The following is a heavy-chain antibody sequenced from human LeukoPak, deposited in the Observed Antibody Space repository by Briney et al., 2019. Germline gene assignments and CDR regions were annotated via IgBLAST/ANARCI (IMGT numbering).Heavy chain of an antibody. CDR1: GFPFSSYG. J-gene: IGHJ4*02. V-gene: IGHV3-30*02. Sequence: GSLSLSCAASGFPFSSYGMHWVRQAPGKGLEWVAFIRYDGSNKYYADSVKGRFTISRDNSKNTLYLQMNSLRAEDTAVYYCAKDGPTVAHFDYWGQGTLVTVSS. CDR2: IRYDGSNK. D-gene: IGHD4-23*01. CDR3: AKDGPTVAHFDY.